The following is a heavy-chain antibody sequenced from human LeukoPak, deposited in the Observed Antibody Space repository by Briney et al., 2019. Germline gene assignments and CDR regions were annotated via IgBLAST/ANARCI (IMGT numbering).Heavy chain of an antibody. Sequence: ASETLSLTCTVSGGSISSYYWSWIRQPPGKGLEWIGYIYYSGSTNYNPFLKSRVTISVDTSKNQFSLKLSSVTAADTAVYYCAKYDFWSGYNDYWGQGTLVTVSS. J-gene: IGHJ4*02. CDR1: GGSISSYY. V-gene: IGHV4-59*01. CDR2: IYYSGST. D-gene: IGHD3-3*01. CDR3: AKYDFWSGYNDY.